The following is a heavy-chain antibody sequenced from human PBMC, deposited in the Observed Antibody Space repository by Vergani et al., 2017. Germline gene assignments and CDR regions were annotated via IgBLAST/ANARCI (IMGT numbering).Heavy chain of an antibody. Sequence: QVQLVQSGAEVKKPGASVKVSCKASGYTFTGYYMHWVRQAPGQGLEWMGWINHNSGGTNYAQKFQGRVTMTRDTSISTAYMELSRLRSDDTAVYYCAWPIGLVGRYIDWLLDYWGQGTLVTVSS. CDR3: AWPIGLVGRYIDWLLDY. V-gene: IGHV1-2*02. D-gene: IGHD3-9*01. J-gene: IGHJ4*02. CDR2: INHNSGGT. CDR1: GYTFTGYY.